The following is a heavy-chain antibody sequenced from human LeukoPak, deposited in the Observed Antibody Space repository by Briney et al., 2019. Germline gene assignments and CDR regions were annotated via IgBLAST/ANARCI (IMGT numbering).Heavy chain of an antibody. J-gene: IGHJ5*02. D-gene: IGHD3-3*01. CDR2: ISAYNGNT. V-gene: IGHV1-18*01. CDR3: ARELRFLEWLPDWFDP. Sequence: ASVKVSCKASGYTFTSYGISWVRQAPGQGLEWMGWISAYNGNTNYAQKLQGRVTMTTDTSTSTVYMELRSLRSDDTAVYYCARELRFLEWLPDWFDPWGQGTLVTVSS. CDR1: GYTFTSYG.